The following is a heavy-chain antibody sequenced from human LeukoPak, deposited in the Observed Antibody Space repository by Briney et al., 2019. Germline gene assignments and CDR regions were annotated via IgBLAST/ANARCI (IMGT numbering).Heavy chain of an antibody. D-gene: IGHD3-10*01. CDR1: GFTVSSNS. V-gene: IGHV3-53*01. CDR3: ASSYYGSGSQDY. J-gene: IGHJ4*02. Sequence: GGSLRLSCTVSGFTVSSNSMSWVRQAPGKGLEWVSFIYSDNTHYSDSVKGRFTISRDNSKNTLYLQMNSLRAEDTAVYYCASSYYGSGSQDYWGQGTLVTVSS. CDR2: IYSDNT.